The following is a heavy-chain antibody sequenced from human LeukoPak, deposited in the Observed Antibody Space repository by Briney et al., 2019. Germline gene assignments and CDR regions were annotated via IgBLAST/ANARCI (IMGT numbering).Heavy chain of an antibody. J-gene: IGHJ5*02. V-gene: IGHV1-2*02. Sequence: ASVKVSCKASGYAFTGYYMPWVRQAPGQGLEWMGWINPNSGGTNYAQKFQGRVTMTRDTSISTAYMELSRLRSDDTAVYYCARSAPTDWFDPWGQGTLVTVCS. CDR2: INPNSGGT. CDR1: GYAFTGYY. CDR3: ARSAPTDWFDP. D-gene: IGHD1-14*01.